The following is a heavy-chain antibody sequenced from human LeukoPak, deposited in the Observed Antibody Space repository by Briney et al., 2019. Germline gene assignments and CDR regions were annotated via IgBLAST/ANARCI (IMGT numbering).Heavy chain of an antibody. J-gene: IGHJ1*01. D-gene: IGHD3-10*01. CDR3: ASLAAYYYGSGSSD. Sequence: PGGSLRLSCAASGFTFSAYWMSWVRQAPGKGLEWVANIKGDGSEKYYVDSVKGRFTISRDNAKSSVYLQMNSLRAEDTAVYFCASLAAYYYGSGSSDWGQGTLVTVSS. CDR2: IKGDGSEK. CDR1: GFTFSAYW. V-gene: IGHV3-7*01.